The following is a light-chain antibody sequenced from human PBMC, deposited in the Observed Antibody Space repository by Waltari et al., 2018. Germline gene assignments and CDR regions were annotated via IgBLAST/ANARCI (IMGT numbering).Light chain of an antibody. CDR1: QSVSSNY. V-gene: IGKV3-20*01. CDR3: QQYGSSPRT. J-gene: IGKJ1*01. CDR2: DAS. Sequence: IVLTQSPGTLSLSPGERATLSCRASQSVSSNYLAWYQQKPGQAPRLLIYDASSRATGIPDRFSGSGSGTDFTLTISRLDPEDFAVYYCQQYGSSPRTFGQGTKVEIK.